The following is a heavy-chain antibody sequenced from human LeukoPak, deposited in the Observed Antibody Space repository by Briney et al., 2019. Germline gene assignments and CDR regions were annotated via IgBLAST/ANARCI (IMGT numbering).Heavy chain of an antibody. CDR3: ARGGGGQVVPADWFDP. CDR2: INPNSGGT. CDR1: GYTFTGYY. J-gene: IGHJ5*02. V-gene: IGHV1-2*02. Sequence: ASVKVSCKASGYTFTGYYMHWVRQAPGQGLEWMGWINPNSGGTNYAQKFQGRVTMTRDTSISTAYMELSRLRSDDTAVYYCARGGGGQVVPADWFDPWGQGTLVTVSS. D-gene: IGHD2-2*01.